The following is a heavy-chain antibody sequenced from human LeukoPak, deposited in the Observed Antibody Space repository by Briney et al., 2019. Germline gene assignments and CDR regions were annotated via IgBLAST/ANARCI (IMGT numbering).Heavy chain of an antibody. V-gene: IGHV6-1*01. CDR1: GDSVPSNSAA. CDR2: TYYRSKWYN. J-gene: IGHJ3*02. CDR3: AKAIGGAAGRRAFDI. D-gene: IGHD1-26*01. Sequence: SQTLSLTCAISGDSVPSNSAAWHWIRQSPSRGLEWLGRTYYRSKWYNDYAVSVKSRITINPDTSKNQFSLQLNSVTPEDTAVYYCAKAIGGAAGRRAFDIWGQGTMVTVSS.